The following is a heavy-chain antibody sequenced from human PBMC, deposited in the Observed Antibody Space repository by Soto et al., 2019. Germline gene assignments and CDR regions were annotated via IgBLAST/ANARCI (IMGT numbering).Heavy chain of an antibody. CDR2: IYYSGST. J-gene: IGHJ5*02. D-gene: IGHD6-13*01. Sequence: SETLSLTCTVSGGSISSGGYYWSWIRQHPGKGLEWIGYIYYSGSTYYNPSLKSRVTISVDTSKNQLSLKLSSVTAADTAVYYCARGSTYSSSWYLFWIYPWGQGNLLPISS. CDR3: ARGSTYSSSWYLFWIYP. CDR1: GGSISSGGYY. V-gene: IGHV4-31*03.